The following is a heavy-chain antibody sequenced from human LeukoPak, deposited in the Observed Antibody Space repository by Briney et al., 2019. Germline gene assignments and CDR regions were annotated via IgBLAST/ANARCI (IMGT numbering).Heavy chain of an antibody. J-gene: IGHJ5*02. CDR3: ARSAVAGYNWFDP. Sequence: GGSLRLSCAASGFTFSSYEMNWVRQAPGKGLEWVSYISSSGATKYYADSVKGRFTISRDNAKNSLYLQMNSLRAEDTAVYYCARSAVAGYNWFDPWGQGTLVTVSS. CDR2: ISSSGATK. D-gene: IGHD6-19*01. CDR1: GFTFSSYE. V-gene: IGHV3-48*03.